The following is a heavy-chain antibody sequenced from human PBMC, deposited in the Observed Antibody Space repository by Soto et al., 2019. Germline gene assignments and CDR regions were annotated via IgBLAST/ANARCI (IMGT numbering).Heavy chain of an antibody. CDR1: GFTFSSYA. Sequence: GGSRRLSCAASGFTFSSYAMHWVRQAPGKGLEWVAVISYDGSNKYYADSVKGRFTISRDNSKNTLYLQMNSLRAEDTAVYYCARDLESGYSYAYYGMDVWGQGTTVTVSS. CDR3: ARDLESGYSYAYYGMDV. J-gene: IGHJ6*02. D-gene: IGHD5-18*01. CDR2: ISYDGSNK. V-gene: IGHV3-30-3*01.